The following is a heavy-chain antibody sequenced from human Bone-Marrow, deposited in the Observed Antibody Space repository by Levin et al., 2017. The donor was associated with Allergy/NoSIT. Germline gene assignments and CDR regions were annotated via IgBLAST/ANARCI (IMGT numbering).Heavy chain of an antibody. CDR2: IYYSGST. J-gene: IGHJ4*02. D-gene: IGHD2-2*02. V-gene: IGHV4-59*01. CDR1: GGSISSYY. Sequence: PSETLSLTCTVSGGSISSYYWSWIRQPPGKGLEWIGYIYYSGSTNYNPSLKSRVTISVDTSKNQFSLKLSSVTAADTAVYYCARIYCSSTSCYTGGLEVDYWGQGTLVTVSS. CDR3: ARIYCSSTSCYTGGLEVDY.